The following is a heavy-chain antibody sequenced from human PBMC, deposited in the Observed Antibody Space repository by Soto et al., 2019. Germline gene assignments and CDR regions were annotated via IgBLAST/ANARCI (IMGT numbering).Heavy chain of an antibody. CDR2: IYYSGST. CDR3: ARDHTEYCSGGSCYWFDP. D-gene: IGHD2-15*01. Sequence: SETLSLTCTVSGGSISSGGYYWSWIRQHPGKGLEWIGYIYYSGSTYYNPSLKSRVTISVDTSKNQFSLKLTSVTAADTAVYYCARDHTEYCSGGSCYWFDPWGQGTLVTVSS. CDR1: GGSISSGGYY. J-gene: IGHJ5*02. V-gene: IGHV4-31*03.